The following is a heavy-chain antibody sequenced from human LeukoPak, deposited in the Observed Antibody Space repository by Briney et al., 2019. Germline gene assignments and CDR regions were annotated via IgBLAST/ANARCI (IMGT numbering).Heavy chain of an antibody. D-gene: IGHD6-19*01. CDR1: AFTFKSYE. J-gene: IGHJ5*02. Sequence: PGGSQTLSCSVSAFTFKSYEMNWVRLAPGKGLEWIAYISSGGTTIFYADSVKGRFTVSRDNDKSLLYLQMNSLRADDTATYYCVRSLTIAVAGTDLWGQGTVVTVS. CDR2: ISSGGTTI. V-gene: IGHV3-48*03. CDR3: VRSLTIAVAGTDL.